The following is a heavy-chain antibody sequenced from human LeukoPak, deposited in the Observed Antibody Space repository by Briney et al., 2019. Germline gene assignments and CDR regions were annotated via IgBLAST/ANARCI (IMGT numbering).Heavy chain of an antibody. CDR2: IIPIFGTA. D-gene: IGHD6-19*01. V-gene: IGHV1-69*01. CDR1: GGTFSSYA. J-gene: IGHJ4*02. CDR3: ARPPEYSSGWYPLDY. Sequence: SVKVSCTASGGTFSSYAISWVRQAPGQGLEWMGGIIPIFGTANYAQKFQGRVTITADESTSTAYMELSSLRSEDTAVYYCARPPEYSSGWYPLDYWGQGTLVTVSS.